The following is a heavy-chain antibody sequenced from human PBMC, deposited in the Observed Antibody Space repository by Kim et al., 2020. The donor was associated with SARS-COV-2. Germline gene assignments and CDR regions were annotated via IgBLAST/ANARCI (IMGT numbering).Heavy chain of an antibody. CDR1: GFSVSTHY. CDR2: IFSANST. D-gene: IGHD3-22*01. CDR3: ARWNYHESSEHAFDI. V-gene: IGHV3-53*01. J-gene: IGHJ3*02. Sequence: GGSLRLSCAASGFSVSTHYMTWVRQAPGQGLEWVSLIFSANSTYYTDSVKGRFTISRDNSKNTLYLQMNSLRAEDTAVYYCARWNYHESSEHAFDIWGQGTMVTVSS.